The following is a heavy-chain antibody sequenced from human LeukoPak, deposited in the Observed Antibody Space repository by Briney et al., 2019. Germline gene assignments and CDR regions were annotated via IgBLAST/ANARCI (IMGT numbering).Heavy chain of an antibody. CDR3: ARLGQPNAFDI. CDR1: GGSVRSYY. V-gene: IGHV4-59*08. Sequence: SETLSLTCTVSGGSVRSYYWSWIRQPPGKGLECIGYISNSGRTNYNPSLKSRVTISADTSKKQLSLKLSSVTAADTAVYFCARLGQPNAFDIWGQGTMVTVSS. J-gene: IGHJ3*02. D-gene: IGHD3-16*01. CDR2: ISNSGRT.